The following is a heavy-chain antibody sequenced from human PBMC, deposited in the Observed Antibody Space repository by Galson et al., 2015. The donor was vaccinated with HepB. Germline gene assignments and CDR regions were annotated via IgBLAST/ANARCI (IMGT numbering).Heavy chain of an antibody. D-gene: IGHD2-15*01. CDR2: IYWDGDK. J-gene: IGHJ4*02. V-gene: IGHV2-5*02. CDR3: ARDGFCNYRGCRGFDY. CDR1: GFSLATTGEG. Sequence: PALVKPTQTLTLTCTFSGFSLATTGEGVGWIRQAPGKALECLSLIYWDGDKRYSPSLKSRLTIYKDTSKNQVVLTMTDMDPADTATDYCARDGFCNYRGCRGFDYWGQGALVTVSS.